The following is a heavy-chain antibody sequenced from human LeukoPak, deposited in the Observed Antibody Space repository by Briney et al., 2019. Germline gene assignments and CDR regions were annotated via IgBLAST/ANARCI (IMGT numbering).Heavy chain of an antibody. D-gene: IGHD6-19*01. CDR1: GFTFSRDW. V-gene: IGHV3-7*01. J-gene: IGHJ4*02. Sequence: GGSLRLSCAASGFTFSRDWMSWVRQAPGKGLEWVANIKHGGSEKLYVDSVKGRFTISRDNAKNSLYLQMNSLRAEDTAVYYCARTSSSGWDFDYWGQGTLVTVSS. CDR3: ARTSSSGWDFDY. CDR2: IKHGGSEK.